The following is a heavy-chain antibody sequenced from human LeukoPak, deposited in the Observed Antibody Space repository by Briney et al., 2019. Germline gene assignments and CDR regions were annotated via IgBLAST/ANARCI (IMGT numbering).Heavy chain of an antibody. Sequence: SETLSLTCTVSGGSLSSYYWSWIRQPAGKGLEWIGRIYTSGSTNYNPSLKSRVTISVDTSKNQFSLKLSSVTAADTAVYYCARSGGLAQKWPDYYYYYYMDVWGKGTTVTVSS. J-gene: IGHJ6*03. D-gene: IGHD1-26*01. V-gene: IGHV4-4*07. CDR2: IYTSGST. CDR1: GGSLSSYY. CDR3: ARSGGLAQKWPDYYYYYYMDV.